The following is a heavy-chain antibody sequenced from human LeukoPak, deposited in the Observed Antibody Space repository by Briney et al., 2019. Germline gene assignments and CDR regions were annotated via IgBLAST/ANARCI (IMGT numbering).Heavy chain of an antibody. D-gene: IGHD6-19*01. Sequence: KPSETLSLTCTVSGSSMSSDYYWGWIRQPPGKGLEWIGSISDSGSAHYNPSLKSRVVISVDPSKKQFSLKVTSVTAADTAVYYCARGIAVAGTRTWGQGTMVTVSS. CDR3: ARGIAVAGTRT. V-gene: IGHV4-38-2*02. J-gene: IGHJ3*01. CDR2: ISDSGSA. CDR1: GSSMSSDYY.